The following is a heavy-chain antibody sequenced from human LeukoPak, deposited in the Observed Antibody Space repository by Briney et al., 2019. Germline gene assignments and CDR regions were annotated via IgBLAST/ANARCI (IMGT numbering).Heavy chain of an antibody. D-gene: IGHD3-16*01. CDR1: GYIFTFNY. J-gene: IGHJ4*02. Sequence: ASVTVSFTSSGYIFTFNYMHWVRQAPGQGHEWMGWSNPNSGGTNYAQKFQGRVTMTMDPSISTAYMELSRLISDDTAVYYCARSTGTTFGFSDHWGQGTLVTVSS. CDR3: ARSTGTTFGFSDH. V-gene: IGHV1-2*02. CDR2: SNPNSGGT.